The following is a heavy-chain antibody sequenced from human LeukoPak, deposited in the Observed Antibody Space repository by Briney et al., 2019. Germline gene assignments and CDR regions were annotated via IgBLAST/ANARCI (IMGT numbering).Heavy chain of an antibody. V-gene: IGHV3-48*03. Sequence: GGSLRLSCAASGFPVNKYEMHWVRQAPGKGLEGVSYIDAGATSTTYADSVWGRFTLSRDNAQNSVHLQMNSLRDEDTAVYYCVRGRLLRSTKYFDYWGQGALVTVSS. CDR3: VRGRLLRSTKYFDY. CDR1: GFPVNKYE. J-gene: IGHJ4*02. D-gene: IGHD2-21*02. CDR2: IDAGATST.